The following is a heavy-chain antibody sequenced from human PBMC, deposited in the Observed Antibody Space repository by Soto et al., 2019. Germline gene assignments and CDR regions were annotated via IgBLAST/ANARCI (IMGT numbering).Heavy chain of an antibody. J-gene: IGHJ4*02. D-gene: IGHD2-15*01. V-gene: IGHV4-31*03. CDR3: ARDQLSVVAAD. CDR1: GGSISRGGYY. CDR2: IYYSGST. Sequence: SETLSLTCTVSGGSISRGGYYWSWIRQHPGKGLEWIGYIYYSGSTYYNPSLKSRVTISVDTSKNQFSLKLSSVTAADTAVNYCARDQLSVVAADWGQGTLVTVSS.